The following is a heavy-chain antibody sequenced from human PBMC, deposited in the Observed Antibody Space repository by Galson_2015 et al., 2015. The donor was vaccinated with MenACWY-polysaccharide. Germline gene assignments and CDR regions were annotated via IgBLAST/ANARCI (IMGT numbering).Heavy chain of an antibody. J-gene: IGHJ6*02. CDR3: ARGLVTVASKYYYGMDV. CDR1: GGSISSGNW. V-gene: IGHV4-4*02. CDR2: VYHSGST. Sequence: SETLSLTCRVSGGSISSGNWWSWVRQPPGKGLDWIGEVYHSGSTNYNPSLKSRVTISVDKSNNQFSLKLTSETAADAAVYYCARGLVTVASKYYYGMDVWGQGTTVTVSS. D-gene: IGHD2/OR15-2a*01.